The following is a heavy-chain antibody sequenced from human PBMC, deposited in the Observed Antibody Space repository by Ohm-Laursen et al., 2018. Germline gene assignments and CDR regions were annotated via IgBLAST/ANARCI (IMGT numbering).Heavy chain of an antibody. J-gene: IGHJ6*02. CDR1: ELTFGNDA. Sequence: SLRLSCAASELTFGNDAMSWVRQAPGKGLEWVSVIYSGGSTYYADSVKGRFTISRDNSKNTLYLQMNSLRAEDTAVYYCATGGTAMAIDYYYGMDVWGQGTTVTVSS. V-gene: IGHV3-66*01. CDR3: ATGGTAMAIDYYYGMDV. CDR2: IYSGGST. D-gene: IGHD5-18*01.